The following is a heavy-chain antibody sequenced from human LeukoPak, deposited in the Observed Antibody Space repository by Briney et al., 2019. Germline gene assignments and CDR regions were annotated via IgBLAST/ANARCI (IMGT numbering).Heavy chain of an antibody. V-gene: IGHV4-4*07. CDR3: ARGDGYNSVLDY. CDR1: GGSISSYY. CDR2: IYTSGST. D-gene: IGHD5-24*01. Sequence: SETLSLTCTVPGGSISSYYWSWIRHPARKGLGWIGRIYTSGSTNYNHSLKSRVTMSVDTSKNQFSLKLSSVTAADTAVYYCARGDGYNSVLDYWGQGTLVTVSS. J-gene: IGHJ4*02.